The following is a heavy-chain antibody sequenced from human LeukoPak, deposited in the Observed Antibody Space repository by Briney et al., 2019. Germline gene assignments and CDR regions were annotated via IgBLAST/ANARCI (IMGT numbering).Heavy chain of an antibody. CDR1: GGSISSFY. J-gene: IGHJ5*02. CDR2: IYFTGSS. CDR3: ARGPTSSWNNWFDP. V-gene: IGHV4-59*12. D-gene: IGHD6-13*01. Sequence: SETLSLTCTVSGGSISSFYWSWIRQTPGKGLEWIGHIYFTGSSDLNPTLKSRFSISIDTSKNQFSLKLSSVTAADTAVYYCARGPTSSWNNWFDPWGQGTLVTVSS.